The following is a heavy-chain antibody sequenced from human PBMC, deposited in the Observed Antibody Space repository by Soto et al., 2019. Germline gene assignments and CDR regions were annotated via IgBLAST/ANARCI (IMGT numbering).Heavy chain of an antibody. J-gene: IGHJ5*02. CDR3: ARAPYSSSWWYWFDP. CDR1: GYTFTSYG. V-gene: IGHV1-18*01. CDR2: ISAYNGNT. D-gene: IGHD6-13*01. Sequence: ASVKVSCKASGYTFTSYGISWVRQAPGQGLEWMGWISAYNGNTNYAQKLQGRVTMTTDTSTSTAYMELRSLRSDDTAVYYCARAPYSSSWWYWFDPWGQGTLVTVSS.